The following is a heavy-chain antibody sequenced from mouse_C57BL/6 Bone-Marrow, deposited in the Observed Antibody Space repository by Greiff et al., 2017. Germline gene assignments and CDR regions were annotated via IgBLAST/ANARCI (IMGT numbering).Heavy chain of an antibody. V-gene: IGHV3-6*01. CDR2: ISYDGSN. D-gene: IGHD3-1*01. CDR3: ASLSYYFDY. CDR1: GYSITSGYY. Sequence: EVKLVESGPGLVKPSQSLSLTCSVTGYSITSGYYWNWIRQFPGNKLEWMGYISYDGSNNYNPSLKNRISITRDTSKNQFFLKLNSVTTEDTATYYCASLSYYFDYWGQGTTLTVSS. J-gene: IGHJ2*01.